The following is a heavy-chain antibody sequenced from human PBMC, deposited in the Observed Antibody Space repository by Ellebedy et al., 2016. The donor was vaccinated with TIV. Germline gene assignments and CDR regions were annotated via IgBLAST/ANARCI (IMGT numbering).Heavy chain of an antibody. CDR2: ISVYNGNI. Sequence: AASVKVSCQTSGYSFTNYGFSWVRQAPGQGLEWMGWISVYNGNINLSQKLHHRITLTTDTLTSTAYMELSSLTSDDTAVSYCVRDDRDTCRGGNCYYFDLWGQGTLVTVSS. D-gene: IGHD2-15*01. V-gene: IGHV1-18*01. J-gene: IGHJ4*02. CDR1: GYSFTNYG. CDR3: VRDDRDTCRGGNCYYFDL.